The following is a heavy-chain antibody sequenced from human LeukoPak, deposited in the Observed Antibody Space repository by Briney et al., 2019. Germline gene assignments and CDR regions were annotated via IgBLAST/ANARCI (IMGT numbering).Heavy chain of an antibody. D-gene: IGHD3-22*01. CDR1: EYTFTGYY. Sequence: GASVKVSCKASEYTFTGYYMHWVRQAPGQRLEWMGWINAGNGNTKYSQKFQGRVTITRDTSASTAYMELSSLRSEDTAVYYCARAVTMIVVVNWFDPWGQGTLVTVSS. CDR3: ARAVTMIVVVNWFDP. J-gene: IGHJ5*02. V-gene: IGHV1-3*01. CDR2: INAGNGNT.